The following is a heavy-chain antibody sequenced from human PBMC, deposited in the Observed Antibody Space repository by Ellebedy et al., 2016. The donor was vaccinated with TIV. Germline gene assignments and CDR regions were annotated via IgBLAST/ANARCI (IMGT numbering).Heavy chain of an antibody. CDR2: IIPILGTP. CDR1: GGTFRSYV. D-gene: IGHD6-19*01. Sequence: SVKVSCXASGGTFRSYVFTWVRQAPGQGLEWMGRIIPILGTPNYAQKFQGRVTIIADTSTSTVYMELSSLRFDDTANYYCARVDQWQGFDPWGQGTLVTVSS. J-gene: IGHJ5*02. V-gene: IGHV1-69*04. CDR3: ARVDQWQGFDP.